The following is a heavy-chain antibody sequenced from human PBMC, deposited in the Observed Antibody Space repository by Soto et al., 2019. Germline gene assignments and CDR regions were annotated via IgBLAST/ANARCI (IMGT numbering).Heavy chain of an antibody. J-gene: IGHJ5*02. V-gene: IGHV4-31*03. CDR2: IYYSGST. D-gene: IGHD3-10*01. Sequence: QVQLQESGPGLVKPSQTLSLSCTVSGGSISSGGYYWSWIRQHPGKGLEWIGYIYYSGSTYYNPSLKSRVTISVDTSQNQFSLKLSSVTAADTAVYYCARDYYGSGIGGHWFDPWGQGTLVTVSS. CDR3: ARDYYGSGIGGHWFDP. CDR1: GGSISSGGYY.